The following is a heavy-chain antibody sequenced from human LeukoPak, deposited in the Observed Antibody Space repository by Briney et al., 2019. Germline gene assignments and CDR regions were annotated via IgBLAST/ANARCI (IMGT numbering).Heavy chain of an antibody. CDR2: INSDGSST. CDR1: GFTFSSYW. Sequence: GGSLRLSCAASGFTFSSYWMHWVRQAPGKGLVWVSRINSDGSSTSYADSVKGRFTISRDNVKNTLYLQMNSLRAEDTAVYYCARGSHVLLWFGELNYWGQGTLVTVSS. J-gene: IGHJ4*02. V-gene: IGHV3-74*01. CDR3: ARGSHVLLWFGELNY. D-gene: IGHD3-10*01.